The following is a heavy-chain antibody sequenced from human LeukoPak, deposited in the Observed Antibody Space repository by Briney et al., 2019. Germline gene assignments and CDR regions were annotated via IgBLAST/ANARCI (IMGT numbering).Heavy chain of an antibody. CDR2: ISGSGGST. J-gene: IGHJ5*02. CDR1: GSTFSSYA. D-gene: IGHD3-10*01. CDR3: AKEGYYGSGNWFDP. V-gene: IGHV3-23*01. Sequence: PGGSLRLSCAASGSTFSSYAMSWVRQAPGKGPEWVSAISGSGGSTYYADSVKGRFTISRDNSKNTLYLQMNSLRAEDTAVYYCAKEGYYGSGNWFDPWGQGTLVTVSS.